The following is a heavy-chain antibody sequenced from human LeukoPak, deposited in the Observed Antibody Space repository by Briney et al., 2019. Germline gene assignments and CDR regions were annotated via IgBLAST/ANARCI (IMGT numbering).Heavy chain of an antibody. Sequence: GGSLRLSCAASGFTFSDYYMSWIRQAPGKGLEWVSYISSSGSTIYYADSVKGRFTISRDNAKNSLYLQMNSLRAEDTAVYYCAGSLGYCSSTSCYTYNWLDPWGQGTLVTVSS. V-gene: IGHV3-11*04. D-gene: IGHD2-2*01. J-gene: IGHJ5*02. CDR1: GFTFSDYY. CDR2: ISSSGSTI. CDR3: AGSLGYCSSTSCYTYNWLDP.